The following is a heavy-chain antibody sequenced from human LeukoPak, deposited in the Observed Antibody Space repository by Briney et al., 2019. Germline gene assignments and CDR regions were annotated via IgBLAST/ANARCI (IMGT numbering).Heavy chain of an antibody. D-gene: IGHD5-12*01. CDR3: ARATLGGYDLGDF. Sequence: GGSLRLSCAASGFTFSSYSMNWVRQAPGKGLEWVSYISSSSSTIYYADSVKGRFTISRDNSKNTLSLQMGSLRAEDMAVYYCARATLGGYDLGDFWGQGTLVTVSS. CDR1: GFTFSSYS. CDR2: ISSSSSTI. J-gene: IGHJ4*02. V-gene: IGHV3-48*01.